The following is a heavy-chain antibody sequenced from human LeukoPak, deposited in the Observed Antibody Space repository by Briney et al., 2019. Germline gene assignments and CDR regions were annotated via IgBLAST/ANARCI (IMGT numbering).Heavy chain of an antibody. D-gene: IGHD2-8*02. CDR2: IYNSAST. J-gene: IGHJ6*02. CDR1: DASISSDY. Sequence: SETLSLTCTVSDASISSDYWNWIRQPPGKGLEWIGYIYNSASTNYNPSLKSRVTISVDTSTNQFSLKLSSVTAADTAVYYCARDYWANYYYYGMDVWGQGTTVTVSS. V-gene: IGHV4-59*01. CDR3: ARDYWANYYYYGMDV.